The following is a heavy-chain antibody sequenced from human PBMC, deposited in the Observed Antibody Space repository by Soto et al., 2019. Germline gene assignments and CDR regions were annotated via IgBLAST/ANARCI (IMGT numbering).Heavy chain of an antibody. Sequence: VLLLESGGGLVQPGGSLRLSCAASGFTFSSYAMKWVRQAPGKGLEWVSLIGESGTPTYYADSVKGRFTISRDNSGNTLFLEMYSLRAEDTAVYYCARYIPGVRYYGMDVWGQGTTVTVSS. V-gene: IGHV3-23*01. CDR3: ARYIPGVRYYGMDV. D-gene: IGHD2-2*01. CDR2: IGESGTPT. CDR1: GFTFSSYA. J-gene: IGHJ6*02.